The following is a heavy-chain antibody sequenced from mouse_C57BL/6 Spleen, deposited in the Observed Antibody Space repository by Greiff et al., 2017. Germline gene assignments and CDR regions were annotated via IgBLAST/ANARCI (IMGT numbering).Heavy chain of an antibody. CDR1: GYTFTSYW. J-gene: IGHJ2*01. CDR2: IHPNSGST. CDR3: ARGGYGSPYYFDY. Sequence: QVQLKQPGAELVKPGASVKLSCKASGYTFTSYWMHWVKQRPGQGLEWIGMIHPNSGSTNYNEKFKSKATLTVDKSSSTAYMQLSSLTSEDSAVYYCARGGYGSPYYFDYWGQGTTLTVSS. V-gene: IGHV1-64*01. D-gene: IGHD1-1*01.